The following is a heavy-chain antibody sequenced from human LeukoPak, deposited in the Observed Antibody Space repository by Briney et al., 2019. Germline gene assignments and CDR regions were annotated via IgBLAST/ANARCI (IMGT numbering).Heavy chain of an antibody. CDR1: GFNFCLYP. Sequence: GGSLRLSCGASGFNFCLYPMHGLGQGPGKSLEGLAVLSYYGSNKYYADSVKGRFTISRDNSKNTLYLQMNSLRAEDTAVYYCARDGVRYSGYDTYYFDYWGQGTLVTVSS. CDR2: LSYYGSNK. D-gene: IGHD5-12*01. V-gene: IGHV3-30*04. J-gene: IGHJ4*02. CDR3: ARDGVRYSGYDTYYFDY.